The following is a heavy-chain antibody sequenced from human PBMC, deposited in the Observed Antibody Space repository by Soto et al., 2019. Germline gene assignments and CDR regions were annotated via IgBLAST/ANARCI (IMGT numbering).Heavy chain of an antibody. CDR1: GFTFSSYG. CDR3: ARDVRYDSSGYYDNFDY. D-gene: IGHD3-22*01. Sequence: GSLRLSCAASGFTFSSYGMHWVRQAPGKGLEWVAVIWYDGSNKYYADSVKGRFTISRDNSKNTLYLQMNSLRAEDTAVYYCARDVRYDSSGYYDNFDYWGQGTLVTVSS. CDR2: IWYDGSNK. V-gene: IGHV3-33*01. J-gene: IGHJ4*02.